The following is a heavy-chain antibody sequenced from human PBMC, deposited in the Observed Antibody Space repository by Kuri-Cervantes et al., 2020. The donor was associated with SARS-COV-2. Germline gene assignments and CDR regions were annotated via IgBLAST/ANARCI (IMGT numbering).Heavy chain of an antibody. D-gene: IGHD1-7*01. Sequence: ASVKVSCKASGYTFTGYYMHWVRQAPGQGLEWMGWINPNSGGTNYAQKFQGWVTMTRDTSISTAYMELSRLRSDDTAVYYCAKGNWNYPGPIHYYYYGMDVWGQGTTVTVSS. CDR3: AKGNWNYPGPIHYYYYGMDV. CDR1: GYTFTGYY. J-gene: IGHJ6*02. V-gene: IGHV1-2*04. CDR2: INPNSGGT.